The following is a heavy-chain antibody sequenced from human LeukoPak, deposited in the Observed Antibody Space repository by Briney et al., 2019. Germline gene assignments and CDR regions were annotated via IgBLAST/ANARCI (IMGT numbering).Heavy chain of an antibody. CDR2: MSYDGSNK. Sequence: PGRSLRLSCAASGFTFSSYGMHWVRQAPGKGLEWVAVMSYDGSNKYYADSVKGRFTISRDKSKNTLYLQMNSLRAEDTAVYYCAKGLAVAGHFDYWGQGTLVTVSS. J-gene: IGHJ4*02. V-gene: IGHV3-30*18. D-gene: IGHD6-19*01. CDR1: GFTFSSYG. CDR3: AKGLAVAGHFDY.